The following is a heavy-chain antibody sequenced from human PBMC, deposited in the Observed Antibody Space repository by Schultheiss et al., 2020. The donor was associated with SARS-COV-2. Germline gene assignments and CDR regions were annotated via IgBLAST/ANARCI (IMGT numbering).Heavy chain of an antibody. CDR1: GDSISTSSHY. J-gene: IGHJ6*02. CDR2: IYYSGTS. CDR3: ARDLRQGGYSGYDPGYFGMDV. V-gene: IGHV4-39*02. Sequence: SQTLSLTCTVSGDSISTSSHYWAWIRQRPGKGLEWIGYIYYSGTSYYNPSLKSRVTISVDRSKNQFSLKLSSVTAADTAVYHCARDLRQGGYSGYDPGYFGMDVWGQGTTVTVSS. D-gene: IGHD5-12*01.